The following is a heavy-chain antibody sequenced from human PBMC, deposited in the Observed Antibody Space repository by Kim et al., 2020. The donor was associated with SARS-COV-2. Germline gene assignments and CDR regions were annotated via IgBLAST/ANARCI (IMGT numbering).Heavy chain of an antibody. CDR1: GGSISSYY. J-gene: IGHJ3*02. D-gene: IGHD3-22*01. CDR2: IYYSGST. V-gene: IGHV4-59*08. CDR3: AAGSSGYYLEPDAFDI. Sequence: SETLSLTCTVSGGSISSYYWSWIRQPPGKGLEWIGYIYYSGSTNYNPSLKSRVTISVDTSKNQFSLKLSSVTAADTAVYYCAAGSSGYYLEPDAFDIWGQGTMVTVSS.